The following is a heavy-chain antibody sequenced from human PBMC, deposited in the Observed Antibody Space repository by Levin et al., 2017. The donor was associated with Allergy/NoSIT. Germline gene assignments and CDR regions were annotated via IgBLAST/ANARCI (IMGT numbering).Heavy chain of an antibody. V-gene: IGHV4-34*01. CDR2: INHSGST. CDR1: GGSFSGYY. D-gene: IGHD3-10*02. CDR3: ARRKALVRGVIIRGSKNWFDP. Sequence: PSETLSLTCAVYGGSFSGYYWSWIRQPPGKGLEWIGEINHSGSTNYNPSLKSRVTISVDTSKNQFSLKLSSVTAADTAVYYCARRKALVRGVIIRGSKNWFDPWGQGTLVTVSS. J-gene: IGHJ5*02.